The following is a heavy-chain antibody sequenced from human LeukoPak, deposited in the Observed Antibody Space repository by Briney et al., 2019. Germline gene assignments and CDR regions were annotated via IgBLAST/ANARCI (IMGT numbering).Heavy chain of an antibody. CDR1: GFTFSSYG. J-gene: IGHJ4*02. CDR2: IQYDGSNK. CDR3: ARDLHLYFEY. Sequence: GGSLRLSCAASGFTFSSYGMHCVRQAPGKGLEWVAFIQYDGSNKYYADSVKGRFTISRDNSKNTLYLQMNSLRAEDTAVYYCARDLHLYFEYWGQGTLVTVSS. V-gene: IGHV3-30*02.